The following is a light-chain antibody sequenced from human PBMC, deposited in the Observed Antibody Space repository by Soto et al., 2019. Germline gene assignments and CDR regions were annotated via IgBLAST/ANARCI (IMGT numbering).Light chain of an antibody. Sequence: EVVLTQSPGTVSLSPGERATLSCRASQSVTSNYLAWYQQKPGQAPRLLIYAASSRATGIPDRFSGSGSGTDLTLSISRLEPEDFAVYYCQQYGDSVTWTFDQGTKVEIK. CDR2: AAS. J-gene: IGKJ1*01. V-gene: IGKV3-20*01. CDR3: QQYGDSVTWT. CDR1: QSVTSNY.